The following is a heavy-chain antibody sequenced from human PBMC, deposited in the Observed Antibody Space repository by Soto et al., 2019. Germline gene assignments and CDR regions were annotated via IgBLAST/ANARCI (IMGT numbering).Heavy chain of an antibody. CDR3: AKDRAPYYDFWSGSGYGMDV. V-gene: IGHV3-23*01. D-gene: IGHD3-3*01. CDR2: ISGSGGST. Sequence: GESLKISCAASGFTFSSYAMSWVRQAPGKGLEWVSAISGSGGSTYYADSVKGRFTISRDNSKNTLYLQMNSLRAEDTAVYYCAKDRAPYYDFWSGSGYGMDVWGQGTTVTVSS. CDR1: GFTFSSYA. J-gene: IGHJ6*02.